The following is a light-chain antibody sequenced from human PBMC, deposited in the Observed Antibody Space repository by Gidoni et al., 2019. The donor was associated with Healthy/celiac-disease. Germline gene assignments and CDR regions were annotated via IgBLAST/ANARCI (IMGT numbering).Light chain of an antibody. Sequence: ELVLTQSPGTLSLSPGERATLSCRASPSVSSSYLAWYQQKPGQAPRLLIYGASSRATGIPDRFSGSGSGTDFTLTISRLEPEDFAVYYCQQYGSSPLVTFGPGTKVDIK. V-gene: IGKV3-20*01. CDR2: GAS. CDR3: QQYGSSPLVT. J-gene: IGKJ3*01. CDR1: PSVSSSY.